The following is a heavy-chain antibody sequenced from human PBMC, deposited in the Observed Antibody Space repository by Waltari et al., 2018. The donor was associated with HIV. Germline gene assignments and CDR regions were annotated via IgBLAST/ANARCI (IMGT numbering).Heavy chain of an antibody. CDR1: GFTFSNAW. CDR2: SQSKSAGGAT. D-gene: IGHD4-17*01. CDR3: TTDGLVRGHVFDN. Sequence: EVQLVESGGGLVEPGGSLRLSCAASGFTFSNAWMSWVRQVPGKGLEWVGRSQSKSAGGATDYAAPVKGRFTISRDDSRTMVYLQLNSLRTEDTAVYYCTTDGLVRGHVFDNWGQGTLVTVSS. V-gene: IGHV3-15*01. J-gene: IGHJ4*02.